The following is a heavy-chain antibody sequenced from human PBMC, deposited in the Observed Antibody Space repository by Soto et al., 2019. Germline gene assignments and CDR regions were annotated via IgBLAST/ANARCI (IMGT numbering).Heavy chain of an antibody. V-gene: IGHV3-48*02. D-gene: IGHD6-13*01. J-gene: IGHJ4*02. CDR2: INSGSTTM. CDR1: EFTFSSYS. CDR3: ARALTRGYTSRAPVN. Sequence: GGSLRLSCAASEFTFSSYSMNWVRQAPGKGLEWVSYINSGSTTMYYADSVKGRFTISIDKGKNSLNLQMDSLRDEDTAVYYCARALTRGYTSRAPVNWGQGTLVTVSS.